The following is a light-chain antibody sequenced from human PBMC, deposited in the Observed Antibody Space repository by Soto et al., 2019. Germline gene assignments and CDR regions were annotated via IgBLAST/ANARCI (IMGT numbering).Light chain of an antibody. CDR2: DAS. Sequence: DIHVTQSPSSLSSSVLYIFTMTCQPSHDISKCLNWYQHKAGEAPKLLIYDASNLETGVPSRFSGLGSGTDFTFTISSLQPEDIATYYCQQYDNLPPGITFGPGTKVDIK. CDR3: QQYDNLPPGIT. CDR1: HDISKC. V-gene: IGKV1-33*01. J-gene: IGKJ3*01.